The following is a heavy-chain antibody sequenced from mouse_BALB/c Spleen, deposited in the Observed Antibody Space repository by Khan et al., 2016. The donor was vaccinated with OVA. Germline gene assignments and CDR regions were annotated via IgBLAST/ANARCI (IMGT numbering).Heavy chain of an antibody. CDR3: TRVYGGDFDD. J-gene: IGHJ2*01. D-gene: IGHD1-1*01. CDR1: GYSITSDYA. V-gene: IGHV3-2*02. CDR2: ISYSGNT. Sequence: EVQLQESGPGLVKPSQSLSLTCTVTGYSITSDYAWNWIRQFPGNKLEWMGFISYSGNTNYNPSLKSRISITRDTSKNPFFLQLNSVTAEDTATYYCTRVYGGDFDDWGQGTTLTVSS.